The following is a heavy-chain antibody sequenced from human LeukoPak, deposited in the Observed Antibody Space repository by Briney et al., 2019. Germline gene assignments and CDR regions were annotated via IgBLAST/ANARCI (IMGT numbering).Heavy chain of an antibody. CDR3: ARGTRYGGTDY. D-gene: IGHD4-23*01. Sequence: SETLSLTCAVYGGSFSGYYWSWIRQPPGKGLEWIGEINHSGSTNYHPSLKSRVTISVDTSKNQFSLKLSSVTAADTAVYYCARGTRYGGTDYWGQGTLVTVSS. CDR1: GGSFSGYY. V-gene: IGHV4-34*01. J-gene: IGHJ4*02. CDR2: INHSGST.